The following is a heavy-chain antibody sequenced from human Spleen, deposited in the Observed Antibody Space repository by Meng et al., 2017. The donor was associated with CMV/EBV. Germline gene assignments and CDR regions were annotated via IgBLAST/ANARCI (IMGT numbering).Heavy chain of an antibody. CDR3: AREIVGALDY. Sequence: GESLKISCAASGFTFSNYAMHWVRQAPGKGLEWVALISYDGSTKYYADSVKGRFTISRDNSKNTLYLQMNNLRPEDTAVYYCAREIVGALDYWGQGTLVTVSS. V-gene: IGHV3-30-3*01. CDR1: GFTFSNYA. D-gene: IGHD1-26*01. J-gene: IGHJ4*02. CDR2: ISYDGSTK.